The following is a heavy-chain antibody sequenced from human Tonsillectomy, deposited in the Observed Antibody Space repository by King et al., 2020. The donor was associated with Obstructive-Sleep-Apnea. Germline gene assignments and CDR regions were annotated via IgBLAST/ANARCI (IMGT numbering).Heavy chain of an antibody. J-gene: IGHJ4*02. CDR3: ARENDNDTYRYSHYFDY. V-gene: IGHV3-7*03. D-gene: IGHD3-16*02. CDR2: IRHDGNEM. Sequence: EQLVQSGGGLVRPGGSLRLSCAASGFSFSTYWMTWVRQAPGKGREWVANIRHDGNEMYYLDFCKGRFTISRDNATTSLCLQMNSLRAEETAVYYCARENDNDTYRYSHYFDYWGQGPLVTVSS. CDR1: GFSFSTYW.